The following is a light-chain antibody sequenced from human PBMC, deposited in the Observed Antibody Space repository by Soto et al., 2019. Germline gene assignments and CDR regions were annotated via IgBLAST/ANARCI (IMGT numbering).Light chain of an antibody. Sequence: EIVLTQSPGTLSLSPGERATLSCRASQSVSNNFLAWYQQKPGQPPRLLIYGASSRATDIPDRFSGSGSGTDFTLTISRLEPEDFAVYYCQQYGSTTYTFGQGTELEIK. CDR2: GAS. V-gene: IGKV3-20*01. CDR3: QQYGSTTYT. J-gene: IGKJ2*01. CDR1: QSVSNNF.